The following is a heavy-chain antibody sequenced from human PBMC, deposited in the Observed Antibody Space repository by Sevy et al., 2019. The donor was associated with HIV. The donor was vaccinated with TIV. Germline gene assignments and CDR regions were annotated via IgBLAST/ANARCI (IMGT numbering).Heavy chain of an antibody. V-gene: IGHV3-30*04. CDR2: TSYDGSHK. CDR1: GFTFSSYA. D-gene: IGHD1-26*01. J-gene: IGHJ1*01. Sequence: GGSLRLSCAASGFTFSSYAMHWVRQAPGKGLEWVAVTSYDGSHKYYADSVKGRFTVSRDNSRNIQSLEMNSLRRDDTAVYYCARGENDDEFFQYWGQGTLVTVSS. CDR3: ARGENDDEFFQY.